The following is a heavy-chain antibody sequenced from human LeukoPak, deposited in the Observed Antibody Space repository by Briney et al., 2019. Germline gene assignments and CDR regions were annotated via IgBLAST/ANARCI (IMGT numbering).Heavy chain of an antibody. CDR3: ARGRVAAMGWFDP. J-gene: IGHJ5*02. V-gene: IGHV3-21*01. CDR2: ISSSSSYI. CDR1: GSTFSSYS. D-gene: IGHD2-2*01. Sequence: GGSLRLSCAASGSTFSSYSMNWVRQAPGKGLEWVSSISSSSSYIYYADSVKGRFTISRDNAKNSLYLQMNSLRAEDTAVYYCARGRVAAMGWFDPWGQGTLVTVSS.